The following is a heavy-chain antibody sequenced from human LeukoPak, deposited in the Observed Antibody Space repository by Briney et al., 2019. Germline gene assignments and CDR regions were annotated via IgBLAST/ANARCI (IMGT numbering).Heavy chain of an antibody. CDR2: IKQDGSEK. CDR1: GFTFSSYW. CDR3: AREGITAAVDY. D-gene: IGHD6-13*01. J-gene: IGHJ4*02. V-gene: IGHV3-7*01. Sequence: PGGSLRLSCAASGFTFSSYWMSWVRQAPGKGLEWVANIKQDGSEKNYVASVKGRFTISRDNAKNSMSLQTNSLRPEDTAVYYCAREGITAAVDYWGQGTLVTVSS.